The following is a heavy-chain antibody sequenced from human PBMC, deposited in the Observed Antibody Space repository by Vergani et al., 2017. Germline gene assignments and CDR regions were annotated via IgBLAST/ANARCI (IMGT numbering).Heavy chain of an antibody. CDR3: ARAPNYGDFRDAFDI. CDR1: GGSISSYY. D-gene: IGHD4-17*01. V-gene: IGHV4-59*01. CDR2: IYSSGST. Sequence: QVQLQESGPGLVKPSETLSLTCTVSGGSISSYYWSWIRQPPGKGLEWIGYIYSSGSTNYNPSLKSRVTISVDTSKNQFSLKLSSVTAADTAVYYCARAPNYGDFRDAFDIWGQGTMVTVSS. J-gene: IGHJ3*02.